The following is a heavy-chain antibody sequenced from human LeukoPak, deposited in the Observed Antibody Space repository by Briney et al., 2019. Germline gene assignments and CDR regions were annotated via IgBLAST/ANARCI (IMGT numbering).Heavy chain of an antibody. J-gene: IGHJ5*02. CDR3: ARGAAINWFDP. CDR2: IIPIFGTA. V-gene: IGHV1-69*06. Sequence: GASVKVSCKASGGTFSSYAISWVRQAPGQGLEWMGGIIPIFGTANYAQKFQGRVTITADKSTSTAYMELRSLRSDDTAVYYCARGAAINWFDPWGQGTLVTVSS. D-gene: IGHD2-2*01. CDR1: GGTFSSYA.